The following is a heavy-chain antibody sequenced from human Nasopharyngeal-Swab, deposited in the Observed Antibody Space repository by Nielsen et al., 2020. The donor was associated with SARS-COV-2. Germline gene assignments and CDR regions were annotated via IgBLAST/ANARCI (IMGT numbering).Heavy chain of an antibody. CDR1: GFTFESYG. Sequence: GESLKISCEASGFTFESYGMTWVRQAPGKGLEWVSTISGSGDNTHYADSVRGRFTISRDNSQRTVFLQMTSLRAEDTAIYYCAKDPSAAMDVWGKGTTVIVSS. CDR2: ISGSGDNT. V-gene: IGHV3-23*01. J-gene: IGHJ6*03. D-gene: IGHD6-13*01. CDR3: AKDPSAAMDV.